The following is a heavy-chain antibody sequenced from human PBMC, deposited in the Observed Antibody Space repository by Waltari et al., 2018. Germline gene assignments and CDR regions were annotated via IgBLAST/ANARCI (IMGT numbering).Heavy chain of an antibody. CDR1: GFTFSSYS. D-gene: IGHD6-13*01. Sequence: EVQLVESGGGLVQPGGSLRLSCSASGFTFSSYSMNWVRQAPGKGLEWVSYISSSSSTIYYADSVKGRFTISRDNAKNSLYLQMNSLRAEDTAVYYCASSYSSSWWAVEIDYWGQGTLVTVSS. V-gene: IGHV3-48*01. CDR2: ISSSSSTI. J-gene: IGHJ4*02. CDR3: ASSYSSSWWAVEIDY.